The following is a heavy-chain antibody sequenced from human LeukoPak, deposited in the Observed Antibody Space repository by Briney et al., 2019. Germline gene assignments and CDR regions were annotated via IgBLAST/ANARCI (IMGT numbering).Heavy chain of an antibody. J-gene: IGHJ4*02. CDR2: IYSSGST. V-gene: IGHV4-39*07. CDR1: GVSISSGSNY. Sequence: SETLSLTCRVSGVSISSGSNYWGWIRQPPGKTLEWIGSIYSSGSTYYNSSLKSRVTMSVDTSKNQFSLKLSSVTAADTAVYYCARDPGGSGSYSPFDYWGQGTLVTVSS. D-gene: IGHD1-26*01. CDR3: ARDPGGSGSYSPFDY.